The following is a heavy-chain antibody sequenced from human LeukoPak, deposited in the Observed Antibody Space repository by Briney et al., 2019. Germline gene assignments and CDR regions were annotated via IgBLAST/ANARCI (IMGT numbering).Heavy chain of an antibody. CDR2: INSDGSST. CDR3: ARAFIVGINWFDP. D-gene: IGHD1-26*01. Sequence: GGPLRLSCAASRFTFSRYWMHWVRQAPGKGLVWVSRINSDGSSTSYADSAKGRFTISRDNAKNTLYLQMNSLRAEDTAVYYCARAFIVGINWFDPWGQGTLVTVSS. CDR1: RFTFSRYW. J-gene: IGHJ5*02. V-gene: IGHV3-74*01.